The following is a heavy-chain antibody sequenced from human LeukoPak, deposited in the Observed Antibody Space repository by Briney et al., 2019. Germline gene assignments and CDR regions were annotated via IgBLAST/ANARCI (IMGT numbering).Heavy chain of an antibody. V-gene: IGHV1-2*02. J-gene: IGHJ4*02. CDR2: INPNSGGT. Sequence: ASVKVSCKASGYTFTGYYMHWVRQAPGQGLEWMGWINPNSGGTSYAQKFQGRVTMTRDTSISTAYMELSRLRSDDTAVYYCASSYAYRGYSGYWGQGTLVTVSS. D-gene: IGHD5-12*01. CDR1: GYTFTGYY. CDR3: ASSYAYRGYSGY.